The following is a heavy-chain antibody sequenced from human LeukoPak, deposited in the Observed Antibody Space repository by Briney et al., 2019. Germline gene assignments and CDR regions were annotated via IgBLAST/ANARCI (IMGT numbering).Heavy chain of an antibody. J-gene: IGHJ4*02. V-gene: IGHV1-2*02. CDR2: INPNSGGT. CDR3: ARGQQLVRFLDY. Sequence: ASVKVSCKASGYTFTGYYMHWVRQTPGQGLEWMGWINPNSGGTNYAQKFQGRVTMTRDTSISTAYMELSRLRSDDTAVYYCARGQQLVRFLDYWGQGTLVTVSS. D-gene: IGHD6-13*01. CDR1: GYTFTGYY.